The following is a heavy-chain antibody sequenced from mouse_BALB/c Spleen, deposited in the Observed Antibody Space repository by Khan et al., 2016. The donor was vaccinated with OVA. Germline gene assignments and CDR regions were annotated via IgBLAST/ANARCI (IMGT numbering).Heavy chain of an antibody. V-gene: IGHV3-2*02. CDR2: ISYSGNP. J-gene: IGHJ2*01. D-gene: IGHD2-3*01. CDR3: ARVDGGDFDY. CDR1: GYSIASDYA. Sequence: EVQLQESGPGLVKPSQSLSLTCTVTGYSIASDYAWNWIRQFPGNKLEWMGFISYSGNPNYNPSLKSRISITRDKSKNQFFLQLNSVTSEDTATYYCARVDGGDFDYWGQGTTLTVSS.